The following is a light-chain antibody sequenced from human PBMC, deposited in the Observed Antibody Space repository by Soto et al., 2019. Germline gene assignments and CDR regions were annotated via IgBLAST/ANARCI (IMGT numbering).Light chain of an antibody. CDR3: CSYTSSDTYV. CDR1: SSDVGGYDF. CDR2: DVS. J-gene: IGLJ1*01. V-gene: IGLV2-14*01. Sequence: LTQPASVSGSPGQSITISCTGTSSDVGGYDFVSWYQQHPGKAPKVMIYDVSNRPSGVSNRFSGSKSGNTASLTISGLQAEDEADYYCCSYTSSDTYVFGTGTKVTVL.